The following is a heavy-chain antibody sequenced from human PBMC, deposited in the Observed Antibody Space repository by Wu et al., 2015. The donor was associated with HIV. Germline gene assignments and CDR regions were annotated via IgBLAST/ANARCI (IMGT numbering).Heavy chain of an antibody. CDR3: AKTYARGWGNNSAWDFFDN. CDR2: IIPLFRTA. V-gene: IGHV1-69*05. D-gene: IGHD1/OR15-1a*01. J-gene: IGHJ4*01. Sequence: QVQLVQSGAEVKKPGSSVKVSCKGSGGTFSSYVTSWVRQAPGQGLEWMGGIIPLFRTAKYSQRFQGRLTITTDESMTTTYMDLSSLRPDDTAVYYCAKTYARGWGNNSAWDFFDNWGHGTLVIVSS. CDR1: GGTFSSYV.